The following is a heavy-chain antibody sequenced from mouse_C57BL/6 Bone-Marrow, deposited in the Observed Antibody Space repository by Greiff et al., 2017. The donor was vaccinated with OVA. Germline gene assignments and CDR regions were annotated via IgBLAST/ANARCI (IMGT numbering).Heavy chain of an antibody. Sequence: EVHLVESGGDLVKPGGSLKLSCAASGFTFSSYGMSWVRQTPDKRLEWVATISSGGSYTYYPDSVKGRFTISRDNAKNTLYLQMSSLKSEDTAMYYCASLYYYGSSFYWGQGTTLTVSS. V-gene: IGHV5-6*01. CDR2: ISSGGSYT. CDR3: ASLYYYGSSFY. J-gene: IGHJ2*01. CDR1: GFTFSSYG. D-gene: IGHD1-1*01.